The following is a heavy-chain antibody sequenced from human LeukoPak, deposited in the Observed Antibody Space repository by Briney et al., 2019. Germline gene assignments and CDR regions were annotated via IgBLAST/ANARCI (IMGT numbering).Heavy chain of an antibody. Sequence: GTSLRLPCVGSGFTFSRYGIHWVRQLPGKGPEGVAIISYDGSSEFYADSVKGRLKISRDNSKNTVNLQMNSLGVEDTAVYYCAKGLGPLVRGVVPRTYYMDVWGRGTTVTVSS. J-gene: IGHJ6*03. V-gene: IGHV3-30*18. CDR2: ISYDGSSE. CDR3: AKGLGPLVRGVVPRTYYMDV. CDR1: GFTFSRYG. D-gene: IGHD3-10*01.